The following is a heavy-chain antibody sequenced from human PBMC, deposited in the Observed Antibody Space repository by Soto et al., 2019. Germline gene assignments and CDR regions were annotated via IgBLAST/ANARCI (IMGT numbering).Heavy chain of an antibody. J-gene: IGHJ4*02. Sequence: SETLSLTCSVSGGSINSYWWSWIRQPAGKGLEWIGRVYSTGTTDYNPSLNSRATMSVETSKNQFSLKLTSVTAADTAVYYCARDIGSYAYGEGYWGQGIQVTVSS. CDR3: ARDIGSYAYGEGY. CDR2: VYSTGTT. D-gene: IGHD3-10*01. V-gene: IGHV4-4*07. CDR1: GGSINSYW.